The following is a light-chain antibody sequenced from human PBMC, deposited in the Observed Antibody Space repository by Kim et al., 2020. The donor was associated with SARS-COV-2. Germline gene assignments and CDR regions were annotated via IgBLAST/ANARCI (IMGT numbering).Light chain of an antibody. V-gene: IGKV1-33*01. CDR1: QDISNF. CDR2: DTS. CDR3: QDYADLPT. Sequence: DIQMTQSPSSLSASVGDRVTITCQASQDISNFLNWYQQKPGKAPKLLIYDTSNLGTGVPSRFSGSGSGTDFTFTISSLQPDDIATYYCQDYADLPTFGPGTKVDIK. J-gene: IGKJ3*01.